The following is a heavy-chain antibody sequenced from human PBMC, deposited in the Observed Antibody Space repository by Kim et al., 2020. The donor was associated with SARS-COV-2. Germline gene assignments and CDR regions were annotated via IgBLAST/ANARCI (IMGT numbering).Heavy chain of an antibody. Sequence: ADSVKGRFPISRDNAKNSLYLQMNSLRAEDTAVYYCARIAAAGRRISFDYWGQGTLVTVSS. CDR3: ARIAAAGRRISFDY. V-gene: IGHV3-11*06. J-gene: IGHJ4*02. D-gene: IGHD6-13*01.